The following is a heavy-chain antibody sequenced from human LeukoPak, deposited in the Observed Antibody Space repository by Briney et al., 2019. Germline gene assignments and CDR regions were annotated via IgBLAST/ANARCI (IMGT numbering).Heavy chain of an antibody. CDR2: FSSSSSYI. CDR1: GFTFSSYS. CDR3: ASSNYYDSSGYYFPYYYYMDV. Sequence: RGSLRLSCAASGFTFSSYSMNWVRQAPGKGLEWVSSFSSSSSYIYYADSVKGRFTISRDNAKNSLYLQMNSLRAEDTAVYYCASSNYYDSSGYYFPYYYYMDVWGKGTTVTISS. D-gene: IGHD3-22*01. V-gene: IGHV3-21*01. J-gene: IGHJ6*03.